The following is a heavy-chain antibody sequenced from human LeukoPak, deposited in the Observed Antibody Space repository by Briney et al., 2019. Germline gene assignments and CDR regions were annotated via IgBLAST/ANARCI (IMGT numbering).Heavy chain of an antibody. J-gene: IGHJ5*02. D-gene: IGHD1-14*01. CDR2: ISGSGGST. CDR1: GFTFSNAW. V-gene: IGHV3-23*01. CDR3: AKGFPGWFDP. Sequence: GGSLRLSCAASGFTFSNAWMSWVRQAPGKGLEWVSAISGSGGSTYYADSVKGRFTISRDNSKNTLYLQMNSLRAEDTAVYYCAKGFPGWFDPWGQGTLVTVSS.